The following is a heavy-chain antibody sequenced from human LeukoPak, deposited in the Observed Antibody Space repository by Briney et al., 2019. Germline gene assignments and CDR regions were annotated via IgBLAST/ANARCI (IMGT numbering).Heavy chain of an antibody. CDR2: IRYDGSNK. CDR3: AKDPTYYDFWSGSGSYYYYYMDV. D-gene: IGHD3-3*01. J-gene: IGHJ6*03. Sequence: WVRQAPGKGLEWVAFIRYDGSNKYYADSVKGRFTISRDNSKNTLYLQMNSLRAEDTAVYYCAKDPTYYDFWSGSGSYYYYYMDVWGKGTTVTVSS. V-gene: IGHV3-30*02.